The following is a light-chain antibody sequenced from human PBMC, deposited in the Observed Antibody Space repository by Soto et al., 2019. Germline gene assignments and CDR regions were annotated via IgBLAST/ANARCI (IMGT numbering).Light chain of an antibody. Sequence: PSLYKGERPTLSCRASQSLRGLLGWYQQKPGQAPRLLIYDAYNRDTGISDGLGGSGSGTAFTLTISRLEPEDLAEYSCQQHGSSPITLVQGTRRE. CDR2: DAY. J-gene: IGKJ5*01. V-gene: IGKV3-20*01. CDR1: QSLRGL. CDR3: QQHGSSPIT.